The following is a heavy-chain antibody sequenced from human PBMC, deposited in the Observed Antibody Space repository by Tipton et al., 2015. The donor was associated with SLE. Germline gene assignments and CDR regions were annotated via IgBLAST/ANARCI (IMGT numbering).Heavy chain of an antibody. V-gene: IGHV4-59*01. D-gene: IGHD2/OR15-2a*01. J-gene: IGHJ3*02. CDR2: IYCSGST. CDR1: GGSISSYY. CDR3: ARDLLSWDAFDI. Sequence: TLSLTCTVSGGSISSYYWSWIRQPPGKGLEWIGYIYCSGSTNYNPSLKSRVTISVDTSKNQFSLKLSSVTAADTAVYYCARDLLSWDAFDIWGQGTMVTVSS.